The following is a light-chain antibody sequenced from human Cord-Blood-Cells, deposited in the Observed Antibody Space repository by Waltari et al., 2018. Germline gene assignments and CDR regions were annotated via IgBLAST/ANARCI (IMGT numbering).Light chain of an antibody. J-gene: IGLJ2*01. CDR2: INN. CDR1: SSNIGRNT. Sequence: QSVLTQPPSASGTPGPRVTISCSGSSSNIGRNTVNWYHQLPGTAPKFHIYINNQGPSGVPPRFSGSKFGTSAYLAISGLQAQDEAVYYCADWDDSLNVVGGVTKLTVL. CDR3: ADWDDSLNV. V-gene: IGLV1-44*01.